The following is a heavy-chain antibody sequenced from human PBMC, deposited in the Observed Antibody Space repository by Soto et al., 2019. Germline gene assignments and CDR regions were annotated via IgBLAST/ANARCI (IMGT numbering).Heavy chain of an antibody. CDR1: GGSISSYY. Sequence: QVQLQESGPGLVKPSETLSLTCTVSGGSISSYYWSWIRQPPGKGLEWIGYIDYSGGTNYNPSLKSRVTISVDTSKNQFSLKLSSVPAADTAVYYCARRYGGTLDCWGQGTLVTVSS. J-gene: IGHJ4*02. CDR3: ARRYGGTLDC. CDR2: IDYSGGT. V-gene: IGHV4-59*08. D-gene: IGHD4-17*01.